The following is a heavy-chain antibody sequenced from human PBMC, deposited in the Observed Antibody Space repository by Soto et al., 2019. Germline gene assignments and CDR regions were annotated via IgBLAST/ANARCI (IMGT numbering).Heavy chain of an antibody. J-gene: IGHJ6*04. V-gene: IGHV4-34*01. CDR1: GGSFSGYC. D-gene: IGHD3-9*01. CDR3: VRSSRYFDWFPDVYGMDV. CDR2: LNHSGST. Sequence: PSETLSLTCAVYGGSFSGYCWSWISHPPGNGLEWMGKLNHSGSTNYNPSLKSRVTISVDTSKNQFSLKLSSVTAADSAVYYCVRSSRYFDWFPDVYGMDVWGKGTTVT.